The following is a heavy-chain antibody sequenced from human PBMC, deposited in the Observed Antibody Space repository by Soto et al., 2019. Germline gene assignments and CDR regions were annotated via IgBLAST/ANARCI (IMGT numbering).Heavy chain of an antibody. CDR1: GYSISSGDY. Sequence: SETLSLTCAVSGYSISSGDYWGWIRQPPGKGLEWIGSIFHSGNAYYNPSLKSRVTISVDTSKNLFSLKLSSVNAADTAVYYCSRDTGSGMDYFDYWGQGTLVTVSS. V-gene: IGHV4-38-2*02. D-gene: IGHD6-19*01. CDR2: IFHSGNA. J-gene: IGHJ4*02. CDR3: SRDTGSGMDYFDY.